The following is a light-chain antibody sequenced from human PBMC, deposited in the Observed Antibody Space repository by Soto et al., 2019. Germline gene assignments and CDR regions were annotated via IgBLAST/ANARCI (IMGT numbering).Light chain of an antibody. V-gene: IGKV1-5*03. J-gene: IGKJ1*01. CDR3: LQASTFPRT. CDR1: QSVSTW. Sequence: DIQMTQSPSTLSASVGDRVTITCRASQSVSTWLAWYQQKPGKAPQVLISMASTLVRETPSRFSGSGSGTDFLLTINNLQPEDFATYYCLQASTFPRTFGQGTKVDIK. CDR2: MAS.